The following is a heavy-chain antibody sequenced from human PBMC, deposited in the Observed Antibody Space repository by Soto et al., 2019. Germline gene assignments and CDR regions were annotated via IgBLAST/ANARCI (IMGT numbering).Heavy chain of an antibody. CDR1: GFTFSSYG. CDR3: AKGGPKITMVRGVTPGPFDY. V-gene: IGHV3-30*18. D-gene: IGHD3-10*01. J-gene: IGHJ4*02. Sequence: LRLSCAASGFTFSSYGMHWVRQAPGKGLEWVAVISYDGSNKYYADSVKGRFTISRDNSKNTLYLQMNSLRAEDTAVYYCAKGGPKITMVRGVTPGPFDYWXQGTLVTVSS. CDR2: ISYDGSNK.